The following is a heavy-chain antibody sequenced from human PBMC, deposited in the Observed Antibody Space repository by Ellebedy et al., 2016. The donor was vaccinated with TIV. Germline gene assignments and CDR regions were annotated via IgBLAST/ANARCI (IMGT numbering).Heavy chain of an antibody. J-gene: IGHJ5*02. V-gene: IGHV1-2*02. CDR3: ARVPGSEDWFDP. Sequence: ASVKVSCKASGYIFTGYYIHWVRQAPGQGLEWMGWINPNSGATHYAQKFQGRVTMTGDTSISTAYMELSRLTSGDTAVYYCARVPGSEDWFDPWGQGTLVTVSS. CDR2: INPNSGAT. CDR1: GYIFTGYY.